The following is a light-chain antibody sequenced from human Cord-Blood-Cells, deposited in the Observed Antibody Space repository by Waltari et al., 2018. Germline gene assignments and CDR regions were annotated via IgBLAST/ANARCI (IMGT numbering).Light chain of an antibody. J-gene: IGKJ2*01. CDR3: QRSYSTPPYT. CDR2: AAS. V-gene: IGKV1-39*01. CDR1: QSISSY. Sequence: DIQMTQSPSSLSASVGDRVTITCRASQSISSYLNWYQQKPGKAPKLLIYAASSWQSGVPSRFSGSGSVTDFTLTISSLQPEYFATYYCQRSYSTPPYTFDQGTKLEIK.